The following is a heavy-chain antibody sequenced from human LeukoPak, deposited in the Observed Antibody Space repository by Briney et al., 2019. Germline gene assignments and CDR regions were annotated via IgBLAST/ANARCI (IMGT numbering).Heavy chain of an antibody. Sequence: ASVKVSCKASGGTFSSYAISWVRQAPGQGLEWMGWISAYNGNTNYAQKLQGRDTMTTDTSTSTAYMELRSLRSDDTAVYYCARQTDYYRAFDIWGQGTMVTVSS. CDR3: ARQTDYYRAFDI. CDR2: ISAYNGNT. CDR1: GGTFSSYA. J-gene: IGHJ3*02. D-gene: IGHD3-10*01. V-gene: IGHV1-18*01.